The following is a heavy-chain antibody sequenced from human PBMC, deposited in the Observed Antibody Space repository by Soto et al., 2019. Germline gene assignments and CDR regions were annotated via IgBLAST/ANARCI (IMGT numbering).Heavy chain of an antibody. Sequence: SETLSLTCTVSGGSISSYYWSWIRQPPGKGLEWIGYIYYSGSTNYNPSLKSRVTISVDTSKDQFSLKLSSVTAADTAVYYCASVSNYYDSRYGMDVWGQGTTVTVSS. V-gene: IGHV4-59*01. D-gene: IGHD3-22*01. CDR1: GGSISSYY. J-gene: IGHJ6*02. CDR2: IYYSGST. CDR3: ASVSNYYDSRYGMDV.